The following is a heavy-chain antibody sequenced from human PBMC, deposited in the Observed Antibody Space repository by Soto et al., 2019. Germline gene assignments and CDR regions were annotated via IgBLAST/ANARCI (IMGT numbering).Heavy chain of an antibody. Sequence: GGSLRLPCAASGFTFSSYSMNWVRQAPGKGLEWVSYISSSSSTIYYADSVKGRFTISRDNAKNSLYLQMNSLRDEDTAVYYCARDGQGRTDIVLFRHNYYGMDVWGQGTTVTGSS. CDR1: GFTFSSYS. D-gene: IGHD2-8*01. J-gene: IGHJ6*02. CDR3: ARDGQGRTDIVLFRHNYYGMDV. V-gene: IGHV3-48*02. CDR2: ISSSSSTI.